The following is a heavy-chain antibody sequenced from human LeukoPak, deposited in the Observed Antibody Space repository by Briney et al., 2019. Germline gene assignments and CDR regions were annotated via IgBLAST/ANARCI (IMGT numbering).Heavy chain of an antibody. D-gene: IGHD2-2*02. Sequence: GGSLRLSCAASGFTFSSYAMTWVRQAPEKGLEWVSAISGSGGSTYCADSVKGRFTISRDNSKNTLYLQMNSLRAEDTAVYYCTKTAPAAIYWFDPWGQGTLVTVSS. V-gene: IGHV3-23*01. CDR3: TKTAPAAIYWFDP. J-gene: IGHJ5*02. CDR1: GFTFSSYA. CDR2: ISGSGGST.